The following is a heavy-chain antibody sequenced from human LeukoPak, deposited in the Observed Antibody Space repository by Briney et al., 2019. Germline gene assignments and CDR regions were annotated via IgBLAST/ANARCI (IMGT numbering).Heavy chain of an antibody. CDR2: ISSSSSTV. CDR1: GFTFSSYS. Sequence: PGGSLRLSCAASGFTFSSYSMNWVRQAPGKGLEWVSYISSSSSTVYYADSVKGRFTISRDNAKNSLYLQMNSLRAEDTAVYYCARELLMDFWSGLTPSFDYWGQGTLVTVSS. V-gene: IGHV3-48*01. CDR3: ARELLMDFWSGLTPSFDY. J-gene: IGHJ4*02. D-gene: IGHD3-3*01.